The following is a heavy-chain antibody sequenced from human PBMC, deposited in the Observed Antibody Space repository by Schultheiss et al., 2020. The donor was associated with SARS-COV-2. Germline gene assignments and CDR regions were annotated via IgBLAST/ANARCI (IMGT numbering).Heavy chain of an antibody. CDR1: GFTFSRHW. CDR2: IKYDESEK. CDR3: TRDES. Sequence: GESLKISCEASGFTFSRHWMGWVRQAPGKGLEWVANIKYDESEKYYVDSVKGRFTISRDNAKSSLYLHMNSLRVKDTAIYYCTRDESWGQGILVTVSS. J-gene: IGHJ5*02. V-gene: IGHV3-7*01.